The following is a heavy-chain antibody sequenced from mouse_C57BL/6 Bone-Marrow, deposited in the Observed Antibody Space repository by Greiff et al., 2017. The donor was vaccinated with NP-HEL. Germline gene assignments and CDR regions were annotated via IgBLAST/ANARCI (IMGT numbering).Heavy chain of an antibody. V-gene: IGHV14-4*01. CDR1: GFNIKDDY. CDR3: TTERL. CDR2: IDPENGDT. J-gene: IGHJ3*01. D-gene: IGHD3-2*02. Sequence: VHVKQSGAELVRPGASVKLSCTASGFNIKDDYMHWVKQRPEQGLEWIGWIDPENGDTEYASKFQGKATITADTSSNTAYLQLSSLTSEDTAVYYCTTERLWGQGTLVTVSA.